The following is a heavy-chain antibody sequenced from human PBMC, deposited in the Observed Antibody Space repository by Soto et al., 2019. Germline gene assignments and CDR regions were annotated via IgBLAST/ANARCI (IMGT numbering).Heavy chain of an antibody. D-gene: IGHD3-3*01. V-gene: IGHV5-51*01. CDR1: GGTFSSYA. CDR3: ARQHAIFGVVSIGY. J-gene: IGHJ4*02. CDR2: IYPGDSDT. Sequence: KVSCKASGGTFSSYAISWVRQAPGQGLEWMGIIYPGDSDTRYSPSFQGQVTISADKSISTAYLQWSSLKASDTAMYYCARQHAIFGVVSIGYWGQGTLVTVSS.